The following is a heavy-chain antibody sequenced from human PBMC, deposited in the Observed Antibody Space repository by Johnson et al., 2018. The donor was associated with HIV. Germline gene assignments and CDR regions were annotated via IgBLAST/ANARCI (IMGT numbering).Heavy chain of an antibody. CDR2: INWNGGST. CDR1: GFTFDDYG. J-gene: IGHJ3*01. Sequence: VQLVESGGGVVRPGGSLRLSCAASGFTFDDYGMSWVRQAPGKGLEWVCGINWNGGSTHFPDSLKGRFTISRDNAKNSLFLQMNSLRAEDTALYYCARHRGVYPTSPGGVGAFDFWGPGTMVTVSS. V-gene: IGHV3-20*04. D-gene: IGHD1-26*01. CDR3: ARHRGVYPTSPGGVGAFDF.